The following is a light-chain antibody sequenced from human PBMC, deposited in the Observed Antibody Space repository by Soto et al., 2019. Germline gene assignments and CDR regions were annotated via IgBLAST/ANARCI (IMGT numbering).Light chain of an antibody. Sequence: EIVLTQSPGTLSLSPGEGATLFCRASQSVGSRYLGWYQQKPGQAPRLLIYGTSTRATAVPDRFSGGGCGTDFILTISRLEPEDFAVYYCQHYDNSPPIPFGQGTRLEIK. CDR1: QSVGSRY. V-gene: IGKV3-20*01. CDR2: GTS. J-gene: IGKJ5*01. CDR3: QHYDNSPPIP.